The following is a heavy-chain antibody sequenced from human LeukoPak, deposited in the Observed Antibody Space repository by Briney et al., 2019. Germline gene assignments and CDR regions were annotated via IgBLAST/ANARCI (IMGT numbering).Heavy chain of an antibody. D-gene: IGHD3-10*01. J-gene: IGHJ4*02. CDR3: ARSYYYGSGSYRPLDY. V-gene: IGHV1-2*02. CDR2: INPNSGGT. Sequence: ASVKVSCKASGYTFTGYYMHWVRQAPEQGLEWMGWINPNSGGTNYAQKFQGRVTMTRDTSISTAYMELSRLRPDDTAVYYCARSYYYGSGSYRPLDYWGQGTLVTVSS. CDR1: GYTFTGYY.